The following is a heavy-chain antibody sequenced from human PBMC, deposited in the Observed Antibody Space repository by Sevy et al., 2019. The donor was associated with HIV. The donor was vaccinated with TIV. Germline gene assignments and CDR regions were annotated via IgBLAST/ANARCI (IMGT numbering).Heavy chain of an antibody. CDR3: AKETIRGTYNWFDP. Sequence: GGSLRLSCVASGFTFSSYGMSGVRQAPWEGLECVSDISGSSGSTYYADSVRGRFTISRDNSKNTLYLQMNSLRADDTAVYYCAKETIRGTYNWFDPWGQGTLVTVSS. J-gene: IGHJ5*02. V-gene: IGHV3-23*01. CDR1: GFTFSSYG. CDR2: ISGSSGST. D-gene: IGHD3-10*01.